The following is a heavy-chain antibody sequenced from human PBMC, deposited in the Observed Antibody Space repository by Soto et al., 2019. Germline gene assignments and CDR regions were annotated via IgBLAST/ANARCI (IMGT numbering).Heavy chain of an antibody. V-gene: IGHV3-30*18. D-gene: IGHD3-22*01. J-gene: IGHJ4*02. Sequence: RGSLRLSCAASGFTFSDYGMHWVRQAPGKGPEWLSVISYDGTTQHYAYSVKGRFTISRDKFKNTLHLQINSLRGEDTAVYYCAKSEDDSRAYVGYFAYAGQGTMVTVST. CDR3: AKSEDDSRAYVGYFAY. CDR2: ISYDGTTQ. CDR1: GFTFSDYG.